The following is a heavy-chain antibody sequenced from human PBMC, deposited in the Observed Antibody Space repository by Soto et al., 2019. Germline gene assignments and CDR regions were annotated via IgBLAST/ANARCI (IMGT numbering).Heavy chain of an antibody. CDR2: HYAGATDT. V-gene: IGHV5-51*01. CDR3: ARLSYYDSSGWNYYYYGMDV. J-gene: IGHJ6*02. Sequence: RWESLKIYCNGSGYSFTSYWLGWVPQMPGKGLEGMMIHYAGATDTSSSPSFEGKVTNSAKKSISTDYRQWSSLKASDTDMYYCARLSYYDSSGWNYYYYGMDVWGQGTTVTVSS. D-gene: IGHD3-22*01. CDR1: GYSFTSYW.